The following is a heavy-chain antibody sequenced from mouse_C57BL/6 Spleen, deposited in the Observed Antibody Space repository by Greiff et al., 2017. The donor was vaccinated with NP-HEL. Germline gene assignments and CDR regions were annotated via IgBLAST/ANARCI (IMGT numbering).Heavy chain of an antibody. J-gene: IGHJ2*01. CDR2: ISYDGSN. V-gene: IGHV3-6*02. D-gene: IGHD1-1*01. CDR3: ARHDYGSSYFDY. CDR1: GYSITSGYY. Sequence: EVQLQQSGPGLVKPSQSLSLTCSVTGYSITSGYYWNWIRQFPGNKLEWMGYISYDGSNNYNPSLKNRISITRDTSKNQFFLKLNSVTTEDTATYYCARHDYGSSYFDYWGQGTTLTVSS.